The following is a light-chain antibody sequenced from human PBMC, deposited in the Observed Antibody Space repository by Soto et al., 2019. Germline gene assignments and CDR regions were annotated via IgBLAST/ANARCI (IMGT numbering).Light chain of an antibody. CDR1: SSNIGRNT. V-gene: IGLV1-44*01. J-gene: IGLJ1*01. Sequence: QPVLAQPPSASGAPGQTVTMSCSGSSSNIGRNTVNWYQHLPGTAPKLLIYSDKQRPSGVPGRFSASKSGTSASLAISGLQSEDEAYYYCVTWDSSLIGDVFGTGTKLTVL. CDR3: VTWDSSLIGDV. CDR2: SDK.